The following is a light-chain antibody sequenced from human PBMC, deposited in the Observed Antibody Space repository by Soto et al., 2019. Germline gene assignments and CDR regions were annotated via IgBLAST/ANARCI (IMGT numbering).Light chain of an antibody. J-gene: IGKJ3*01. Sequence: DILMTQSPSTLSASVGDRVTITCRASQSISSWLAWYQQKPGKAPKLLIYKTSTLKSGVPSRFSGSGSGTEFTLTISSLQADDCATYYCQQSRVFGPGTKVDIK. CDR1: QSISSW. CDR2: KTS. V-gene: IGKV1-5*03. CDR3: QQSRV.